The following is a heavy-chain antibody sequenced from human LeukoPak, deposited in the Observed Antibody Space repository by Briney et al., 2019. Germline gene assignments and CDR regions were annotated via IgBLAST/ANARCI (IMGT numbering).Heavy chain of an antibody. CDR2: IYYSGST. CDR1: GGSISSGDYY. J-gene: IGHJ4*02. V-gene: IGHV4-30-4*08. D-gene: IGHD3-22*01. CDR3: ARVVDYYDSSGLDY. Sequence: SETLSPTCTVSGGSISSGDYYWSWIRQPPGKGLEWIGYIYYSGSTYYNPSLKSRVTISVDTSKNQFSLKLSSVTAADTAVYYCARVVDYYDSSGLDYWGQGTLVTVSS.